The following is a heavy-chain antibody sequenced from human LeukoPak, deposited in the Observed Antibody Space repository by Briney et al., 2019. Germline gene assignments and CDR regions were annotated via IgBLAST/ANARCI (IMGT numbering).Heavy chain of an antibody. J-gene: IGHJ4*02. CDR3: ARGLGAGTTTDY. Sequence: SETLSLTCTVSGGSVSSGSYYWSWIRQPPGKGLEWIGYIYYSGSTNYNPSLKSRVTISVDTSKNQFSLKLSSVTAADTAVYCCARGLGAGTTTDYWGQGTLVTVSS. V-gene: IGHV4-61*01. CDR1: GGSVSSGSYY. D-gene: IGHD1-1*01. CDR2: IYYSGST.